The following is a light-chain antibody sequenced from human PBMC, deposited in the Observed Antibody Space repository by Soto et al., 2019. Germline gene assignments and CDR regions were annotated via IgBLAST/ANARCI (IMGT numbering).Light chain of an antibody. CDR1: NSNIGSNS. J-gene: IGLJ2*01. V-gene: IGLV1-44*01. CDR3: AAWDDSPNGVL. CDR2: SSS. Sequence: QSVLTQPPSASGTPGQRVTIFCSGSNSNIGSNSVTWYQQLPGKAPKVFIYSSSQRPSGVPDRFSGSKSGTSASLAISGLQSEDEADYYCAAWDDSPNGVLFGGGTKLTVL.